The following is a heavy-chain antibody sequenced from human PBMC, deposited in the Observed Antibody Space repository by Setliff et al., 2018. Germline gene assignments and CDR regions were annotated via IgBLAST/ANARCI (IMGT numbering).Heavy chain of an antibody. D-gene: IGHD3-22*01. V-gene: IGHV4-4*08. CDR3: ARAAKYDMGWFDP. Sequence: SETLSLTCTVSGGSISSYYWSWIRQPPGKGLEWIGYIYSSGSTNYNPSLKSRVTISVDTSKNQLSLKLSSVTAADTAVYYCARAAKYDMGWFDPWGQGTLVTVSS. CDR2: IYSSGST. J-gene: IGHJ5*02. CDR1: GGSISSYY.